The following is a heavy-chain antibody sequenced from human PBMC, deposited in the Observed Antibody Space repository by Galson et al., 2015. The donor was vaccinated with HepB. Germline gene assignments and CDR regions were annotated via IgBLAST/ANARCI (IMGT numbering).Heavy chain of an antibody. Sequence: SLRLSCAASGFTFSSYWMHWVRQAPGKGLVWVSRINSDGSSTSYADSVKGRFTISRDNAKNTLYLQMNSLRAEDTAVYYCAREGYDILTGYYGGPFDYWGQGTLVTVSS. V-gene: IGHV3-74*01. J-gene: IGHJ4*02. CDR1: GFTFSSYW. CDR3: AREGYDILTGYYGGPFDY. D-gene: IGHD3-9*01. CDR2: INSDGSST.